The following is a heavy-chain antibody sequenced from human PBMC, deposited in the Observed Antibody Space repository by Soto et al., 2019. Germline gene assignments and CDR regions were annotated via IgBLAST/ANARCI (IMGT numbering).Heavy chain of an antibody. Sequence: PGGSLRLSCAASGFTFSSYSMNWVRQAPGKGLEWVSYISTSSSTIYYADSVKGRFTISRDNSKNTLYLQMNSLRAEDTAVYFCAKDTFYYDRSGYYTFDYWAREPWSPSPQ. J-gene: IGHJ4*02. CDR1: GFTFSSYS. V-gene: IGHV3-48*01. CDR2: ISTSSSTI. D-gene: IGHD3-22*01. CDR3: AKDTFYYDRSGYYTFDY.